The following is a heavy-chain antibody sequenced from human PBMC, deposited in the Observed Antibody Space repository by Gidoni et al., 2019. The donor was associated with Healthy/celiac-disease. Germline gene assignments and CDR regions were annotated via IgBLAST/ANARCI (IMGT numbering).Heavy chain of an antibody. Sequence: QVQLVQSGAAVKKPGSSVKVSFKASGGTFSSSAISWVRQAPGQGREWMGGIITIFGTENYAQKVQGRVTITADESTSTAYMELSSLRSEDTAVYYCARGSSYGDLSFDYWGQGTLVNVSS. CDR2: IITIFGTE. CDR3: ARGSSYGDLSFDY. CDR1: GGTFSSSA. J-gene: IGHJ4*02. D-gene: IGHD4-17*01. V-gene: IGHV1-69*01.